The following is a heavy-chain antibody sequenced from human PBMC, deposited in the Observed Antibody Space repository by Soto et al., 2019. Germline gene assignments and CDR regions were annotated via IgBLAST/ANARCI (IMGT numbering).Heavy chain of an antibody. V-gene: IGHV1-69*06. CDR3: ARGGATVLPRYFPH. CDR2: IIPIFGTA. CDR1: GGTFSSYA. Sequence: GASVKVSCKASGGTFSSYAISWVRQAPGQGLEWMGGIIPIFGTANYAQKFQGRVTITADKSTSTAYMELSSLRSEDTAVYYCARGGATVLPRYFPHWGQGTLVTVSS. J-gene: IGHJ1*01. D-gene: IGHD4-17*01.